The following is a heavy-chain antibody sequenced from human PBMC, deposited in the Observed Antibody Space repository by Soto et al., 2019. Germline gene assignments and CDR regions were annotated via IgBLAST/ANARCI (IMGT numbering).Heavy chain of an antibody. J-gene: IGHJ6*02. CDR3: ARVVDYHDPYYYYGMDV. CDR2: ISSSSSYI. D-gene: IGHD3-22*01. V-gene: IGHV3-21*01. Sequence: WSLRLSCAASGFTFSSYSMNWVHQAPGKGLEWVSSISSSSSYIYYADSVKGRFTISRDNAKNSLYLQMNSLRAEDTAVYYCARVVDYHDPYYYYGMDVWGQGTTVTVSS. CDR1: GFTFSSYS.